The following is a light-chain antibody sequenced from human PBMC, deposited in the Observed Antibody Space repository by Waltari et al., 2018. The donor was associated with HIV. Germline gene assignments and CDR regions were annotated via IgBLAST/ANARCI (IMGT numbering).Light chain of an antibody. J-gene: IGLJ2*01. CDR3: CSYAGDYTVVL. Sequence: QSALTQPRSVSGSPGQSVTISCTGTSSDVGGYNYVSWYQQHPGKAPKLMIYDVSKRPSGVPDRFSGSKSGNTASLTISGLQAEDEADYYCCSYAGDYTVVLVGGGTKLTVL. V-gene: IGLV2-11*01. CDR2: DVS. CDR1: SSDVGGYNY.